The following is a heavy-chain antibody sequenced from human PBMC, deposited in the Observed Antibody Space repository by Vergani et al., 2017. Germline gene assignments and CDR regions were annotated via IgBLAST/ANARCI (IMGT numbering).Heavy chain of an antibody. CDR2: ISSSSSTI. V-gene: IGHV3-48*01. Sequence: VQLVESGGGVVQPGRSLRLSCAASGFTFSSYAMHWVRQAPGKGLEWVSYISSSSSTIYYADSVKGRFTISRDNAKNSLYLQMNSLRAEDTAVYYCARDTPFDYWGQGTLVTVSS. CDR3: ARDTPFDY. J-gene: IGHJ4*02. CDR1: GFTFSSYA.